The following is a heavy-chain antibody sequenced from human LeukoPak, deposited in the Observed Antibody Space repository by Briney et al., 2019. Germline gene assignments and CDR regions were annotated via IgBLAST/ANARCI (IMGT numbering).Heavy chain of an antibody. CDR2: IKQDAGEK. CDR1: GFTFNSYW. J-gene: IGHJ6*03. Sequence: GGSLRLSCAASGFTFNSYWLSWVRQAPGKGLEWVATIKQDAGEKYYVDFVKGRFTISRDNAKNSLHLQMTSLRAEDTAVYYCARGGAPAAWYYMDVWGKGTTVSVSS. V-gene: IGHV3-7*01. D-gene: IGHD2-2*01. CDR3: ARGGAPAAWYYMDV.